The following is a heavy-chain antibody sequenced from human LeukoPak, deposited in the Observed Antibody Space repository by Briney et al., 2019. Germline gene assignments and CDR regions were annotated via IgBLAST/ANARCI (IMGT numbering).Heavy chain of an antibody. V-gene: IGHV3-23*01. J-gene: IGHJ4*02. CDR2: ISGSGGST. CDR3: ARASVISLVGGYFDY. CDR1: GFTFSSYA. D-gene: IGHD3-16*02. Sequence: GGSLRLSCAASGFTFSSYAMSWVRQAPGKGLEWVSAISGSGGSTYYADSVKGRFTISRDNSKNTLYLQMNSLRAADTAVYYCARASVISLVGGYFDYWGQGTLVTVSS.